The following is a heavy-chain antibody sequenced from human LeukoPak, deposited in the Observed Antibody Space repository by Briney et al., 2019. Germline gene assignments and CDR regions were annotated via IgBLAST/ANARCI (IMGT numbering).Heavy chain of an antibody. D-gene: IGHD2-15*01. V-gene: IGHV1-8*01. CDR1: GYTFTSYD. J-gene: IGHJ4*02. CDR2: MNPNSGNT. CDR3: ASDILGYCIGGSCYSGYFDY. Sequence: ASVKVSCKASGYTFTSYDINWVRQATGQGLEWMGWMNPNSGNTGYAQKFQGRVTMTRNTSISTAYMELSSLRSEDTAVYYCASDILGYCIGGSCYSGYFDYWGQGTLVTVSS.